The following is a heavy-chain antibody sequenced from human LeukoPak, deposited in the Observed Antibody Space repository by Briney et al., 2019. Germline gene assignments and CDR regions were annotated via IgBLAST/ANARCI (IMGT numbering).Heavy chain of an antibody. CDR1: GYTFTSYA. D-gene: IGHD2-21*02. V-gene: IGHV1-3*01. J-gene: IGHJ4*02. Sequence: ASVTVSCKASGYTFTSYAMHWVRQAPGQRLEWMGWINAGNGNTKYSQKFQGRVTITRDTSASTAYMELSSLRSEDTAVYYCASQGLYCGGDCYSGSDYFDYWGQGTLVTVSS. CDR2: INAGNGNT. CDR3: ASQGLYCGGDCYSGSDYFDY.